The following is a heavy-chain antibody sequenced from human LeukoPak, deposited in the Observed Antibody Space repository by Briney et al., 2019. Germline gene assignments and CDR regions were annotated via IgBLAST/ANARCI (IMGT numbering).Heavy chain of an antibody. CDR2: IFYSGST. Sequence: SETLSLTCIVSGASIISSSSYYWAWIRQPPGKGLEWIGNIFYSGSTYYSPSLKSRVTISLDTSRNQFSLKLNSVTAADTAVYYCAKSNGYGLVDIWGQGTMVTVSS. CDR3: AKSNGYGLVDI. J-gene: IGHJ3*02. CDR1: GASIISSSSYY. V-gene: IGHV4-39*07. D-gene: IGHD3-10*01.